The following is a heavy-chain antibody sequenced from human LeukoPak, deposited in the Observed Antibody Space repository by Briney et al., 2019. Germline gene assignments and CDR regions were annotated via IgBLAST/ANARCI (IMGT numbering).Heavy chain of an antibody. V-gene: IGHV1-46*01. CDR3: ARESGVGKSFDY. J-gene: IGHJ4*02. D-gene: IGHD3-10*01. CDR1: RYMFTSYY. CDR2: INPSGDYT. Sequence: GASVKVSCMASRYMFTSYYIHWVRQAPGQGLEWMGIINPSGDYTSYAQKCQGRVTMTRDTSTSTVYMELSSLRSEDTAVYYCARESGVGKSFDYWGQGTLVTLSS.